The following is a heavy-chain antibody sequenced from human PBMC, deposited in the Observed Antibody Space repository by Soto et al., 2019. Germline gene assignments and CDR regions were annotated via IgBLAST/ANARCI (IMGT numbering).Heavy chain of an antibody. J-gene: IGHJ6*02. D-gene: IGHD3-10*01. CDR2: IYYSGST. Sequence: QVQLQESGPGLVKSSQTLSLTCTVSGGSISSDGNYWSWIRQHPGKGLEGIGYIYYSGSTNYNPSLKSQVTISVDTSKNQFSLKLNSVTAADTAVYYCARARMVRGIIYYYGMDVWGQGTTVTVSS. CDR1: GGSISSDGNY. V-gene: IGHV4-31*01. CDR3: ARARMVRGIIYYYGMDV.